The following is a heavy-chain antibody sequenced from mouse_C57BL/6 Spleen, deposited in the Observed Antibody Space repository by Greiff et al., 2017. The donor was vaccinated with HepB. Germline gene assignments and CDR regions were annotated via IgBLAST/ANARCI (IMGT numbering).Heavy chain of an antibody. CDR2: IYPGDGDT. CDR1: GYAFSSAW. CDR3: ARNAMDY. V-gene: IGHV1-82*01. J-gene: IGHJ4*01. Sequence: QVQLQQSGPELVKPGASVKISCKASGYAFSSAWMNWVKQRPGKGLEWIGRIYPGDGDTNYNGKFKGKATLTADKSSSTAYMQLSSLTSEDSAVYFCARNAMDYWGQGTSVTVSS.